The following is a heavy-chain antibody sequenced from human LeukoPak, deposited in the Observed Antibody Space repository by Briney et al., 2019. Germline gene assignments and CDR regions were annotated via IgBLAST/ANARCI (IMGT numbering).Heavy chain of an antibody. CDR1: GFSFSTYA. CDR2: LSGSGDTT. D-gene: IGHD6-19*01. J-gene: IGHJ4*02. CDR3: AKDRALAGTTVIDY. V-gene: IGHV3-23*01. Sequence: PGGSLRLSCAASGFSFSTYAMNWVRQAPGRGLEWVPTLSGSGDTTYYADSVKGRFTISRDNSKNTLYLQMNSLRAEDTAVYYCAKDRALAGTTVIDYWGQGTLVTVSS.